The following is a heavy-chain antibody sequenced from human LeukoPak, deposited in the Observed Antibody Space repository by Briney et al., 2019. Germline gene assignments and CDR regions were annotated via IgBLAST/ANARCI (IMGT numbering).Heavy chain of an antibody. V-gene: IGHV3-21*01. D-gene: IGHD2-15*01. J-gene: IGHJ4*02. Sequence: GGSLRLSCAASGFTFSSYSMNWVRQAPGKGLEWVSAISSGSGYIYYADSVKGRFTISRDNAKISLYLQMNSLRAEDTAVYYCARDVSRISDYWGQGTLVTVSS. CDR1: GFTFSSYS. CDR3: ARDVSRISDY. CDR2: ISSGSGYI.